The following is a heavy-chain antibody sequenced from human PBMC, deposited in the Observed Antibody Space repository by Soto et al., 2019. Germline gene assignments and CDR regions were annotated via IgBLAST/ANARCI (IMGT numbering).Heavy chain of an antibody. D-gene: IGHD3-10*01. CDR3: ARDLSYYYGSGISNNWFVP. CDR2: ISSSSSNI. Sequence: EVQLVESGGGLVKPGGSLRLSCASSVFTFSSYSMNWFRQAPGKGLEWVSSISSSSSNIYYADSVKGRFTISRDNAKNSLYLQMNSLRAEDTAVYYCARDLSYYYGSGISNNWFVPWGQGTLVTVSS. CDR1: VFTFSSYS. V-gene: IGHV3-21*01. J-gene: IGHJ5*02.